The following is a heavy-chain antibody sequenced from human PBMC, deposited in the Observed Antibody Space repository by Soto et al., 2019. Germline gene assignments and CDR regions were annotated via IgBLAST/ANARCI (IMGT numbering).Heavy chain of an antibody. CDR2: ISSYNGNT. CDR1: GYSFTSYG. J-gene: IGHJ5*02. V-gene: IGHV1-18*04. D-gene: IGHD2-2*01. CDR3: ARGHRYCSSTSCFAGDTWFDP. Sequence: GKSLKISCKGSGYSFTSYGISWVRQAPGQGLEWMGWISSYNGNTNYAQKVQGRVTMTTDTSTSTTYMELRSLRSDDTAVYYCARGHRYCSSTSCFAGDTWFDPWGQGTLVTVAA.